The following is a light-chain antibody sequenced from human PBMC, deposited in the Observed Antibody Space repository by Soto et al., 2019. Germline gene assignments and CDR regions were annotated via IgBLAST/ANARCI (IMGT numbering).Light chain of an antibody. Sequence: QSALAQPPSVSAAPGQKVTISCPGSSSNIANNYVSWYQQSPGTAPKLLIYDNNKRLSGIPDRFSGSKSGTSATLGITGLQTGDEADYYCGTWDSSLSAYVFGTGTKVTVL. V-gene: IGLV1-51*01. CDR3: GTWDSSLSAYV. CDR1: SSNIANNY. CDR2: DNN. J-gene: IGLJ1*01.